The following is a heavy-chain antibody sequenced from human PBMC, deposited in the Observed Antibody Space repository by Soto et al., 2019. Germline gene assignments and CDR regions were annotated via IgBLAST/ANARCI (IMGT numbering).Heavy chain of an antibody. V-gene: IGHV5-51*01. J-gene: IGHJ4*02. CDR2: IYPGDSDT. Sequence: GESLKISCKGSGYSFTSYWIGWVRQMPGKGLEWMGIIYPGDSDTRYSPSFQGQVTISADKSISTAYLQWSSLKASDTAMYYCARHKHPTYYYDSSGSTGYFDSWGQGTLVTVSS. D-gene: IGHD3-22*01. CDR3: ARHKHPTYYYDSSGSTGYFDS. CDR1: GYSFTSYW.